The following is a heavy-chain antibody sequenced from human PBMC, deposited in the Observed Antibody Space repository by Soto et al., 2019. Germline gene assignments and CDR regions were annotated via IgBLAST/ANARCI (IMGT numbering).Heavy chain of an antibody. CDR1: GYTFTRYA. J-gene: IGHJ5*02. CDR3: ARGPSCGGDCDSVDL. CDR2: INPGNGNT. Sequence: QVQLVQSGAEVKKPGTSVKVSCKASGYTFTRYAVHWVRQAPGQRLEWMGWINPGNGNTKYSQRFKGRVTITRDTSASTAYMELNSLTSEDTAVYYCARGPSCGGDCDSVDLWGQRTPVTVSS. D-gene: IGHD2-21*02. V-gene: IGHV1-3*01.